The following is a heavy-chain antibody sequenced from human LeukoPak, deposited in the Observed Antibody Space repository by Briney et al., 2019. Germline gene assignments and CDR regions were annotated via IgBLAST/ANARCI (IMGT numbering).Heavy chain of an antibody. CDR3: ARDPSVTDTYYFDY. Sequence: GESLRLSCAASGFTFSSHSVNWVRQAPGKGLEWVSSISSSSSYIYYADSVKGRFTISRDNAKNSLYLQMNSLRAEDTAVYYCARDPSVTDTYYFDYWGQGTLVTVSS. CDR1: GFTFSSHS. J-gene: IGHJ4*02. CDR2: ISSSSSYI. V-gene: IGHV3-21*01. D-gene: IGHD1-14*01.